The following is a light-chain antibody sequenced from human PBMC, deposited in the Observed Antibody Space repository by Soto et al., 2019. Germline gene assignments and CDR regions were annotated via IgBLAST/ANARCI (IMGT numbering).Light chain of an antibody. V-gene: IGKV3-11*01. CDR1: QSVGRH. CDR3: QQRNNWPPAT. CDR2: DPS. J-gene: IGKJ4*01. Sequence: EIVLTQSPATLSLSPGERATLSCRASQSVGRHLAWYQQKPGQAPRLLIYDPSNRATGVPARFSGSGSGTDFTLSISSLEPEDFAVYYCQQRNNWPPATFGGGTKVEIK.